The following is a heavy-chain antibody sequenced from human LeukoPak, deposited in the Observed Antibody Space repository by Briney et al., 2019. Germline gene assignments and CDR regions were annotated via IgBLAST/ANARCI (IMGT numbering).Heavy chain of an antibody. V-gene: IGHV3-33*06. CDR1: GFGFSGYG. CDR3: AKDRYSDNTGHHYENEY. D-gene: IGHD3-22*01. J-gene: IGHJ4*02. CDR2: IWFDGNKK. Sequence: GKSLRLSCVASGFGFSGYGMHWVRQAPGKGLEWVAVIWFDGNKKFYGDSVTGRFTISRDNSKNTLYLQMNSLRAEDTAVYYCAKDRYSDNTGHHYENEYWGQGTLVTVSS.